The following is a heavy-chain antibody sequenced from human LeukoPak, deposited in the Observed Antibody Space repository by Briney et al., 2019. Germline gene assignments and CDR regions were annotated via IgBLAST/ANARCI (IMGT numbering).Heavy chain of an antibody. CDR2: IGGSSSYI. Sequence: RGSLRLSCAASGFTFSDHAMNWVRQAPGEGLECVSSIGGSSSYIYYADSVKGQFTISRDNAKNSLDLQINSLRVDDTAVYYCARAKSSGTYVIDLWGQGTRVTVSP. D-gene: IGHD1-26*01. J-gene: IGHJ4*02. V-gene: IGHV3-21*01. CDR3: ARAKSSGTYVIDL. CDR1: GFTFSDHA.